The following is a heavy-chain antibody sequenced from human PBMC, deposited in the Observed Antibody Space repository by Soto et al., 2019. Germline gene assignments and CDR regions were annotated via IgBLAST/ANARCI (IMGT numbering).Heavy chain of an antibody. J-gene: IGHJ4*02. V-gene: IGHV3-23*01. CDR1: GFTFSTYA. Sequence: GGSLRLSCAASGFTFSTYAMSWVRQAPGKGLEWVSAISGSGGSTYYADSVRGRLTISRDNSKNTLSLQMNSLRAEDTAVYYCAKDRSDYDFWSGYYHYWGQGTLVTVSS. CDR2: ISGSGGST. CDR3: AKDRSDYDFWSGYYHY. D-gene: IGHD3-3*01.